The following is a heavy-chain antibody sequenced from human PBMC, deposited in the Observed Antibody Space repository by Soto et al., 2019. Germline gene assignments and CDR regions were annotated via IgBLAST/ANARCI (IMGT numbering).Heavy chain of an antibody. J-gene: IGHJ4*02. CDR1: GGSISSSDYY. Sequence: QLQLQESGPGLVRPSETLSLTCTVSGGSISSSDYYWAWIRQPPGKGLEWIANINYSGSTYYNPSLKSRVAISVDTSANQVSLKVTSVTAADTAVYYCARHLSVSGYECYFDQWGQGTLVTVSS. CDR2: INYSGST. CDR3: ARHLSVSGYECYFDQ. D-gene: IGHD5-12*01. V-gene: IGHV4-39*01.